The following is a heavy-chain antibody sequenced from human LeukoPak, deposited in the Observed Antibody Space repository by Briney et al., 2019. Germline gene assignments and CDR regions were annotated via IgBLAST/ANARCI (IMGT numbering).Heavy chain of an antibody. CDR3: AKAQSTVTPNYFDS. V-gene: IGHV3-23*01. CDR1: GFTFSSYE. D-gene: IGHD4-17*01. J-gene: IGHJ4*02. CDR2: ISGSAVSP. Sequence: GGSLRLSCAASGFTFSSYEMNWVRQAPGKGLEWVSSISGSAVSPHYADSVKGRFTISRDNSKNTVYLQMNSLRAEDTAVYFCAKAQSTVTPNYFDSWGQGTLVTVSS.